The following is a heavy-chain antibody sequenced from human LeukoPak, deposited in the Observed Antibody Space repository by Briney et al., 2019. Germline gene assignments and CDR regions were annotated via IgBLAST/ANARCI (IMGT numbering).Heavy chain of an antibody. Sequence: SETLSLTCTVSGYSISSGYYWGWIRQPPGKGLEWIGSIYHSGSTYYNPSLKSRVTISVDTSKNQFSLKLSSVTAADTAVYYCARNKGSGYAYYYYYMDVWGKGTTVTVSS. CDR1: GYSISSGYY. J-gene: IGHJ6*03. V-gene: IGHV4-38-2*02. D-gene: IGHD3-22*01. CDR2: IYHSGST. CDR3: ARNKGSGYAYYYYYMDV.